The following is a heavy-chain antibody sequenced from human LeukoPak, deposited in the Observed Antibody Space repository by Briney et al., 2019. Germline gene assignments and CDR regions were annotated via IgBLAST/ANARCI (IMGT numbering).Heavy chain of an antibody. CDR2: IYYSGST. V-gene: IGHV4-39*07. J-gene: IGHJ4*02. D-gene: IGHD3-22*01. Sequence: PSETLSLACTVSGGSLSSSSYYWGWFRQPPGKGLGWIGCIYYSGSTYYNPSLKSRVTISVDTSKNQFSLKLSSVTAADTAVYYCARDSYQYYYDSSGYLDYWGQGTLVTVSS. CDR3: ARDSYQYYYDSSGYLDY. CDR1: GGSLSSSSYY.